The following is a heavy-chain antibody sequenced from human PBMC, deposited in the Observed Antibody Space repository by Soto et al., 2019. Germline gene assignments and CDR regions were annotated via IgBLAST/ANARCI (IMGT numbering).Heavy chain of an antibody. CDR3: ARTEFRNDAFDM. CDR1: GLTFSSSW. D-gene: IGHD2-21*02. J-gene: IGHJ3*02. V-gene: IGHV3-74*01. CDR2: INSDGSIT. Sequence: EGQLVESGGGLVQPGGSLRLSCAASGLTFSSSWMHWVRQVPGKGLVWVSRINSDGSITTYADAVKGRFTISSDNAKNTLYVQMNGLREDDTAVYYCARTEFRNDAFDMWGQGTMVTVSS.